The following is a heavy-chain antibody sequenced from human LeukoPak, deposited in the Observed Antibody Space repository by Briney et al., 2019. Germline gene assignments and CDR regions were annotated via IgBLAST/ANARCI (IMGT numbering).Heavy chain of an antibody. CDR1: GYTFTSYG. CDR3: ARGLGLNLNWFDP. J-gene: IGHJ5*02. D-gene: IGHD3-9*01. CDR2: ISSYNGNP. Sequence: VASVKVSCKASGYTFTSYGISWVGQAPGQGGEGMGWISSYNGNPTYPQNLQRRLTMTPDPSTSTAYMELSSLRSHDTAVYYCARGLGLNLNWFDPWGQGTLVTVSS. V-gene: IGHV1-18*01.